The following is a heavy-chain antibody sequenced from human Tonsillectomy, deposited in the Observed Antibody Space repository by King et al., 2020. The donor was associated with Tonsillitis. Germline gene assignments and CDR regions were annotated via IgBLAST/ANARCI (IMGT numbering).Heavy chain of an antibody. D-gene: IGHD3-22*01. V-gene: IGHV4-39*07. CDR1: GGSISTSSYY. J-gene: IGHJ5*02. CDR3: ARSSGVVVIFKPAIWFEP. Sequence: QLQESGPGLVKPSETLSLTFTVPGGSISTSSYYWGWIRQPPGKRLEWIGSIYYSGSTYYNPSLTSRVTISVDTSKNQFSLQLSSVTASDTAVYYCARSSGVVVIFKPAIWFEPWGQGTLVTVSS. CDR2: IYYSGST.